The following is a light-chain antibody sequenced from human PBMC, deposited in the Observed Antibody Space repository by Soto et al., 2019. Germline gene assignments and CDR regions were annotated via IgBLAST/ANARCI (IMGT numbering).Light chain of an antibody. J-gene: IGKJ2*01. CDR2: DAS. CDR3: QQYNSYSYT. CDR1: QSVRGW. V-gene: IGKV1-5*01. Sequence: DIQMTQSPSTLSASVGDRVTITCRASQSVRGWSAWYQQKPGKAPKLLIYDASSLESGVPSRFSGSGSGTEFTLTISSLQPDDFATYYCQQYNSYSYTFGQGTKLEIK.